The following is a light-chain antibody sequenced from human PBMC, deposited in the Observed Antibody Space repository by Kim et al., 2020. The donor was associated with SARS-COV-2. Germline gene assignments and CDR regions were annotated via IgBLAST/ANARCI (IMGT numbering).Light chain of an antibody. CDR2: GAS. Sequence: SRGERAAHSCRASQSVSSNVAWYQQKPGQAPRLLIYGASTRATGIPARFSGSGSGTEFTLTISSLQSEDFAVYYCQQYNNWPPVTFGQGTKVDIK. V-gene: IGKV3-15*01. J-gene: IGKJ1*01. CDR1: QSVSSN. CDR3: QQYNNWPPVT.